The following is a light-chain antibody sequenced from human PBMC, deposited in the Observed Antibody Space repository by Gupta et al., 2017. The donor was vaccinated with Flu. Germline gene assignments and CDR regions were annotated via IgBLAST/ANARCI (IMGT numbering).Light chain of an antibody. CDR1: QSVGRDH. V-gene: IGKV3-20*01. J-gene: IGKJ1*01. CDR2: DST. CDR3: QQYDGPWT. Sequence: MVLPRSQASFSLPLGEKVTPSCRASQSVGRDHLAWSHQTPGQAPRLLVYDSTKRATVLPDRISGRGSGTYFILTSSRVEATDSGIYYCQQYDGPWTFGPGTKVEIK.